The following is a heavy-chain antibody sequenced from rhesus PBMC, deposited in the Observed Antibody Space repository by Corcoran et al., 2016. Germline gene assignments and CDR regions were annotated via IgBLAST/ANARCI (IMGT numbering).Heavy chain of an antibody. CDR1: GGSFSSYW. CDR3: ARAMDTATVYDY. Sequence: QVQLQESGPGLVKPSETLSLTCAVSGGSFSSYWWGWIRQPPGKGLEWIGSIYGSRGTTKYNPSLKRRATISRDTSKNQFSLKLSSVTAADTAVYYCARAMDTATVYDYWGQGVLVTVSS. V-gene: IGHV4-160*01. D-gene: IGHD5-12*01. J-gene: IGHJ4*01. CDR2: IYGSRGTT.